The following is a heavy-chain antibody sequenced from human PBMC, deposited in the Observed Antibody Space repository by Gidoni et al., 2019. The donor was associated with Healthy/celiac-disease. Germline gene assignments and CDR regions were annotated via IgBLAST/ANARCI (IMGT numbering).Heavy chain of an antibody. J-gene: IGHJ6*02. CDR1: GFTFSSYS. CDR3: ARRMIVGATVHYYGMDV. D-gene: IGHD1-26*01. Sequence: EVQLVESGGGLVKPGGSLRLSCAASGFTFSSYSMNWVRQAPGKGLEWVSSISSSSSYIYYADSVKGRFTISRDNAKNSLYLQMNSLRAEDTAVYYCARRMIVGATVHYYGMDVWGQGTTVTVSS. CDR2: ISSSSSYI. V-gene: IGHV3-21*01.